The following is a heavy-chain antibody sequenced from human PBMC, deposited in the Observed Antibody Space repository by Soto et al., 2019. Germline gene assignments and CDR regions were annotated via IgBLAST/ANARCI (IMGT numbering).Heavy chain of an antibody. CDR2: INPKSGGT. Sequence: QVQLVQSGPEVKKPGASVKVSCKASGYTFTGYYMHWVRQAPGQGLEWMGWINPKSGGTNYAQKFQGRVTMTRDPSIRTAYVELSRLRSDDTAVYYCAKGLNSGCYHSPFDYWGQGTLVTVSS. D-gene: IGHD6-19*01. J-gene: IGHJ4*02. V-gene: IGHV1-2*02. CDR1: GYTFTGYY. CDR3: AKGLNSGCYHSPFDY.